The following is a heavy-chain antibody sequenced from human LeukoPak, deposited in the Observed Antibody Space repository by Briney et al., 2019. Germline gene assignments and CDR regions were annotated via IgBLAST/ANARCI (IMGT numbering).Heavy chain of an antibody. D-gene: IGHD3-3*01. CDR1: DSSISSDYY. V-gene: IGHV4-38-2*02. Sequence: PSETLSLTCTVSDSSISSDYYWGWIRQPPGKGLEWIGSIYLSGSTYYTYYNPSLKSRVTISVDTSKNQFSLKLSSVTAADTAVYYCARDEVRFDFWSGTPSYYYYYYMDVWGKGTTVTVSS. J-gene: IGHJ6*03. CDR3: ARDEVRFDFWSGTPSYYYYYYMDV. CDR2: IYLSGSTYYT.